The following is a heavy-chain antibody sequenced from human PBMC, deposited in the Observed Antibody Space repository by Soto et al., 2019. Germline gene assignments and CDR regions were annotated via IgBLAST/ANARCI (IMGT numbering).Heavy chain of an antibody. J-gene: IGHJ6*02. Sequence: LRLSCAASGFTFSSYWMTWVRQAPGKGLEWVANIKQDGSEKYCVDSVKGRFTISRDNAKKSLYLQMNSLRAEDTAVYYCARDRDGIQLWLRYYYGMDVWGQGTTVTVSS. D-gene: IGHD5-18*01. CDR1: GFTFSSYW. CDR3: ARDRDGIQLWLRYYYGMDV. CDR2: IKQDGSEK. V-gene: IGHV3-7*01.